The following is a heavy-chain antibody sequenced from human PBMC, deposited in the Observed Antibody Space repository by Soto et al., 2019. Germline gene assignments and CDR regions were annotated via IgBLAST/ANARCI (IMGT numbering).Heavy chain of an antibody. Sequence: GGSLRLSCAASGFTFSSYWMSWVRQAPGKGLEWVANIKQDGSEKYYVDSVKGRFTISRDNAKNSLYLQMNSLRAEDTAVYYCARDRTGGYYDFWSGYPDAFDIWGQGTMVTV. D-gene: IGHD3-3*01. V-gene: IGHV3-7*03. CDR1: GFTFSSYW. J-gene: IGHJ3*02. CDR2: IKQDGSEK. CDR3: ARDRTGGYYDFWSGYPDAFDI.